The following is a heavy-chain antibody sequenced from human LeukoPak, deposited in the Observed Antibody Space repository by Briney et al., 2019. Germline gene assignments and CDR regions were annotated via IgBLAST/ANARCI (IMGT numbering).Heavy chain of an antibody. CDR3: ARGAASATGDWFDP. D-gene: IGHD6-13*01. Sequence: SETMSLTCIVSGGSISSYYWSWIRQPPGKGLEWIGYIYYSGSTKYNPSLKSRVTISVDTSKNQFSLRLSSVTAADTAVYYCARGAASATGDWFDPWGQGTLVTVSS. CDR1: GGSISSYY. CDR2: IYYSGST. J-gene: IGHJ5*02. V-gene: IGHV4-59*01.